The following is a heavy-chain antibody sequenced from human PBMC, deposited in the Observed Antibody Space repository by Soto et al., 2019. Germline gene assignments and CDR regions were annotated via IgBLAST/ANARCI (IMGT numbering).Heavy chain of an antibody. CDR3: AKDDDYGDLGEYYYYMDV. V-gene: IGHV3-23*01. CDR2: ISGSGGST. CDR1: GFTFSSYG. D-gene: IGHD4-17*01. J-gene: IGHJ6*03. Sequence: QPGGSLRLSCAASGFTFSSYGMSWVRQAPGKGLEWVSAISGSGGSTYYADSVKGRFTISRDNSKNTLYLQMNSLRAEDTAVYYCAKDDDYGDLGEYYYYMDVWGKGTTVTVSS.